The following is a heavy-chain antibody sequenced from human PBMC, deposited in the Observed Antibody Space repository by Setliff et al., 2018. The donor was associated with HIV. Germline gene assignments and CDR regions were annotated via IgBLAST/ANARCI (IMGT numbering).Heavy chain of an antibody. J-gene: IGHJ3*02. CDR2: IYYSGST. V-gene: IGHV4-31*03. CDR3: ARQPGRPNAFGI. CDR1: GGSISSGGYY. Sequence: PSETLSLTCTVSGGSISSGGYYWSWIRQHPGKGLEWIGYIYYSGSTYYNPSLKSRVTISVDTSKNQFSLKLSSVTAADTAVYYCARQPGRPNAFGIWGQGTMVTVSS.